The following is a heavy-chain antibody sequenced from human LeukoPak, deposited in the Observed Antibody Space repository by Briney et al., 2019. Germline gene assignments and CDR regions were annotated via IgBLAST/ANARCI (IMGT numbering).Heavy chain of an antibody. Sequence: GGSLRLSCAASGFTFSDHYIDWVRQAPGKGLEWVGRARNGGNGYTTQYAASVKGRFTFSRDDSENTVYLQMNSLKTEDTAVYFCARVMRVDYGTYYFDYWGQGTLVTVSS. D-gene: IGHD4/OR15-4a*01. CDR1: GFTFSDHY. CDR3: ARVMRVDYGTYYFDY. CDR2: ARNGGNGYTT. J-gene: IGHJ4*02. V-gene: IGHV3-72*01.